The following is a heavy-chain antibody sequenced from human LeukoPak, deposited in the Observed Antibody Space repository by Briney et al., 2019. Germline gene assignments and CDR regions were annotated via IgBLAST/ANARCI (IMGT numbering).Heavy chain of an antibody. CDR2: INPNSGGT. Sequence: ASVKVSCKASGYTFTGYYMHWVRQAPGQGLEWMGWINPNSGGTNYAQKFQGRVTMTRDTSISTAYMELSRLRSDDTAVYYCARDYCSGGSCSSGPYYYYGMDVWGQGTTVTVSS. V-gene: IGHV1-2*02. CDR3: ARDYCSGGSCSSGPYYYYGMDV. CDR1: GYTFTGYY. D-gene: IGHD2-15*01. J-gene: IGHJ6*02.